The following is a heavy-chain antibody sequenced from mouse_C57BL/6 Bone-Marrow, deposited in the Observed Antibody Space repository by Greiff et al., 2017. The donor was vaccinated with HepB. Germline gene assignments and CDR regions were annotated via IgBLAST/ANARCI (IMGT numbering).Heavy chain of an antibody. CDR1: GYTFTNYW. CDR2: IYPGGGYT. J-gene: IGHJ2*01. Sequence: VKLVESGAELVRPGTSVKMSCKASGYTFTNYWIGWAKQRPGHGLEWIGDIYPGGGYTNYNEKFKGKATLTADKSSSTAYMQFSSLTSEDSAIYYCARMGSSYLYYFDYWGQGTTLTVSS. V-gene: IGHV1-63*01. D-gene: IGHD1-1*01. CDR3: ARMGSSYLYYFDY.